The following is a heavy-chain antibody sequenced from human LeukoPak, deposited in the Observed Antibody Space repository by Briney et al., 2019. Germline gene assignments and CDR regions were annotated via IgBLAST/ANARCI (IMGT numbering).Heavy chain of an antibody. J-gene: IGHJ4*02. CDR2: INAGNGNT. V-gene: IGHV1-3*01. Sequence: ASVKVSCKASGYTFTSYAMHWVRQAPGQRLEWTGWINAGNGNTKYSQKFQGRVTITRDTSASTAYMELSSLRSEDTAVYYCARARGGSGSYLRFDYWGQGTLVTVPS. CDR1: GYTFTSYA. CDR3: ARARGGSGSYLRFDY. D-gene: IGHD3-10*01.